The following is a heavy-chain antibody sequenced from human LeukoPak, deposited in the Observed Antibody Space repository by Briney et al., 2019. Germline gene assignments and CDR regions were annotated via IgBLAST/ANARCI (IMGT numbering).Heavy chain of an antibody. CDR3: ARSTYCGGDCYPALGY. CDR1: GFTFSSYS. J-gene: IGHJ4*02. D-gene: IGHD2-21*02. CDR2: ISSSNNTI. V-gene: IGHV3-48*02. Sequence: GGSLRLSCAASGFTFSSYSMNWVRQAPGKGLEWVSYISSSNNTIYYADSVKGRFTISRDNAKNSLYLQMNSLRDEDTAVYYCARSTYCGGDCYPALGYWGQGTLVTVSS.